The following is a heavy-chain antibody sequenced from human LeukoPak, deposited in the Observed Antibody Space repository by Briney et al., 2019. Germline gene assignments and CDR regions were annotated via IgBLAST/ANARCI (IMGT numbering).Heavy chain of an antibody. V-gene: IGHV4-39*01. CDR3: ARSGSYWKVDY. CDR2: IYYSGST. J-gene: IGHJ4*02. CDR1: GGSISSSNYY. D-gene: IGHD1-26*01. Sequence: SETLSLTCTVSGGSISSSNYYWGWIRPPPGKGLEWIVSIYYSGSTYYNPSLKSRVTISLDTSKNQFSLKLSSVAAADTAVYYCARSGSYWKVDYWGQGTLVTVSS.